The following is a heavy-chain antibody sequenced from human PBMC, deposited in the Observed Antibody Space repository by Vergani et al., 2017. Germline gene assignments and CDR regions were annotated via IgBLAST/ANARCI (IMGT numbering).Heavy chain of an antibody. CDR2: ISSGSTYT. CDR3: AKDNVPGYYDSSGYCDY. CDR1: EFTFSTYS. D-gene: IGHD3-22*01. V-gene: IGHV3-21*04. J-gene: IGHJ4*02. Sequence: EVQLVESGGGLVKTGGSLRLSCAASEFTFSTYSMNWVRQAPGKGLEWVSSISSGSTYTFYADSVKGRFTISRDNSKNTMFLQMNNLRAEDTAVYYCAKDNVPGYYDSSGYCDYWGQGTLVTVSS.